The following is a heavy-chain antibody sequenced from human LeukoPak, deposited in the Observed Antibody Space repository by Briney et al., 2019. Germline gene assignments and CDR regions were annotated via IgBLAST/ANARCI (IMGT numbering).Heavy chain of an antibody. CDR3: ARVGIVVVVAYAFDI. J-gene: IGHJ3*02. V-gene: IGHV3-7*01. CDR1: GFTFSSYW. D-gene: IGHD2-15*01. CDR2: IKQDGSEK. Sequence: GGSLRLSCAASGFTFSSYWMSWVRQAPGKGLEWVANIKQDGSEKHYVDSVKGRFTVSRDNAKNSLYLQMSSLRAEDTAVYYCARVGIVVVVAYAFDIWGQGTMVTVSS.